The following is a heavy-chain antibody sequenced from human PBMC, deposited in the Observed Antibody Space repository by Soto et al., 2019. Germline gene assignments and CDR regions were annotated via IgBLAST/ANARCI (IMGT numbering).Heavy chain of an antibody. Sequence: PSQTLSLTCAISGDSVSSNSAAWNWIRQSPSRGLEWLGRTYYRSKWYNDYAVSVKSRITINPDTSKNQFSLQLNSVTPEDTAVYYCARTYYYDSSGYSESARAVYFDFWGQGTLVTVSS. CDR2: TYYRSKWYN. V-gene: IGHV6-1*01. CDR1: GDSVSSNSAA. CDR3: ARTYYYDSSGYSESARAVYFDF. D-gene: IGHD3-22*01. J-gene: IGHJ4*02.